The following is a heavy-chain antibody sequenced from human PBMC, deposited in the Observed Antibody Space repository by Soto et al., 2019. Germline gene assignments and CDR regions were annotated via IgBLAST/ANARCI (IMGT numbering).Heavy chain of an antibody. J-gene: IGHJ5*02. CDR3: ARGYCTTTICDPWFDP. CDR1: GYSFTSYW. CDR2: IYPGDSDT. Sequence: PGESLKISCTGVGYSFTSYWIGWVRQMPGKGLEWMGIIYPGDSDTRYSPSFQGQVTIPADKSITTAYLQWSSLKASDTAMYYCARGYCTTTICDPWFDPWGQGTMVTVS. V-gene: IGHV5-51*01. D-gene: IGHD2-2*01.